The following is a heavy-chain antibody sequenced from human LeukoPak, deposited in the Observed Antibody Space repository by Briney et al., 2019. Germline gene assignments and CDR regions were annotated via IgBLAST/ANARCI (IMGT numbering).Heavy chain of an antibody. D-gene: IGHD2-2*01. CDR1: GFTFSSYG. J-gene: IGHJ4*02. Sequence: PGGSLRLSCAASGFTFSSYGMHWVRQAPGKGLEWVAVISYDGSNKYYADSVKGRFTISRDNSKNTLYLQMNSPRAEDTVVYYCAKDGSVRDSTIGYWGQGTLVTVSS. V-gene: IGHV3-30*18. CDR3: AKDGSVRDSTIGY. CDR2: ISYDGSNK.